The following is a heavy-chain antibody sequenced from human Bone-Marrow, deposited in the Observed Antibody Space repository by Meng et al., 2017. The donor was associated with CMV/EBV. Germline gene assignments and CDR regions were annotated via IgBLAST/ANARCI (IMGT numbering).Heavy chain of an antibody. CDR3: AKRDTTKYFDS. D-gene: IGHD5-18*01. CDR2: FGSSGNT. J-gene: IGHJ4*02. Sequence: ETLSLTCAASGFTFSSYAMSWVRQAPGKGLEWVSTFGSSGNTYYADSVKGRFTISRDNSKNTLFLQMNSLRAEDTAVFYCAKRDTTKYFDSWGKGILVTVSS. V-gene: IGHV3-23*01. CDR1: GFTFSSYA.